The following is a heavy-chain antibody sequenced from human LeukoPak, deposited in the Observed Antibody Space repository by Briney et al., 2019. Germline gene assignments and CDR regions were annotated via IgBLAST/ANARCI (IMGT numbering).Heavy chain of an antibody. V-gene: IGHV1-18*01. Sequence: ASVKLSCKASGYTFTSNGISWVRQPPGQGLEWMGWISAYNGNTNYAQKFQGRVTMTTDTSTSTAYMELRSLRSDDTAVYYWARVGSYYQSQHWGQGTLVTVSS. J-gene: IGHJ4*02. CDR2: ISAYNGNT. D-gene: IGHD3-10*01. CDR3: ARVGSYYQSQH. CDR1: GYTFTSNG.